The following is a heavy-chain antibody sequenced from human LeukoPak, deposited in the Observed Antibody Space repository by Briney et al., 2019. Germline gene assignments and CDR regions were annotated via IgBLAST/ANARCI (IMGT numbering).Heavy chain of an antibody. CDR3: VSDSESRSGGDY. D-gene: IGHD1-26*01. V-gene: IGHV3-74*01. CDR2: VDPDGSST. CDR1: GFSFSTFW. Sequence: GGSLRLSCAASGFSFSTFWMHWVRQVPGKGLVWVSRVDPDGSSTSYADSVKGRFTISRDNAKNTVYLQMNSLRDEDTAVYYCVSDSESRSGGDYWGQGTLVTVSS. J-gene: IGHJ4*02.